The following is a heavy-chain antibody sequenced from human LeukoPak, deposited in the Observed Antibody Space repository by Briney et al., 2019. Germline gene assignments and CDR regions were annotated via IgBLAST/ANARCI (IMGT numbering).Heavy chain of an antibody. CDR2: ISHIGRT. J-gene: IGHJ3*02. D-gene: IGHD4-17*01. CDR1: GDSFSSHY. V-gene: IGHV4-59*11. Sequence: SETLSLTCAVSGDSFSSHYWTWIRQSPGTGLEWIGYISHIGRTNYNPSLKSRVTISIDTSKNQFSLRLRSVTAADTAVYYCARDLVTVTKGFDIWGQGTMVSVSS. CDR3: ARDLVTVTKGFDI.